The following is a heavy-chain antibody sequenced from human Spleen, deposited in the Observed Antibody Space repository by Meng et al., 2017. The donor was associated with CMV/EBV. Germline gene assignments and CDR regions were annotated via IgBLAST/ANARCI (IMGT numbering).Heavy chain of an antibody. CDR1: GFTFSSYS. J-gene: IGHJ4*02. V-gene: IGHV3-20*04. Sequence: GESLKISCAASGFTFSSYSMNWVRQAPGKGLEWVSSINWNGGSTAYADSVKGRFTISRDNAKNSLYLQMNSLRVEDTAVYYCVKDINSGFYFTYWGQGTLVTVSS. CDR3: VKDINSGFYFTY. CDR2: INWNGGST. D-gene: IGHD1-26*01.